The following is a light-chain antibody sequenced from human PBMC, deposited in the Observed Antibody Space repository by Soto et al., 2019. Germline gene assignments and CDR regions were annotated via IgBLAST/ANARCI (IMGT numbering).Light chain of an antibody. J-gene: IGLJ1*01. CDR3: SSYAGTPFV. CDR1: SSDVGRYNY. Sequence: QSLLTQPPSASGSPGQSVTISCAGTSSDVGRYNYVSWYQQHPGKAPKLMISEVNKRASGVPDRFSGSKSGNTASLTVSGLQAEDEADYYCSSYAGTPFVFGTGTKVTVL. CDR2: EVN. V-gene: IGLV2-8*01.